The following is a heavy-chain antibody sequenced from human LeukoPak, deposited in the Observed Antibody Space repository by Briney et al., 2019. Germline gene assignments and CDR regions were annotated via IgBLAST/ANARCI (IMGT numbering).Heavy chain of an antibody. J-gene: IGHJ4*02. D-gene: IGHD4-17*01. CDR3: ARETGSAVGSTDFDY. V-gene: IGHV3-30-3*01. CDR1: GLTFSSYA. Sequence: GGSLRLSCAASGLTFSSYAMHWVRQAPGKGLEWVAVISYDGSNKYYADSVKGRFTISRDNSKNTLYLQMNSLRAEDTAVYYCARETGSAVGSTDFDYWGQGTLVTVSS. CDR2: ISYDGSNK.